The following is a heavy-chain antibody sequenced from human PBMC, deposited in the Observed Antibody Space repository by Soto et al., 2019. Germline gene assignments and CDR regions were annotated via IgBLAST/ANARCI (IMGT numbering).Heavy chain of an antibody. CDR3: ASPIYYSESSGYYN. CDR2: ISSSSSYI. V-gene: IGHV3-21*01. D-gene: IGHD3-22*01. J-gene: IGHJ1*01. CDR1: GFTFSSYS. Sequence: EVQLVESGGGLVKPGGSLRLSCAASGFTFSSYSMNWVRQAPGKGLEWVSSISSSSSYIYYADSVKGRFTISRDNAKNSLYLQMNSLRAEDTAVYYWASPIYYSESSGYYNWGQGTLVTVSS.